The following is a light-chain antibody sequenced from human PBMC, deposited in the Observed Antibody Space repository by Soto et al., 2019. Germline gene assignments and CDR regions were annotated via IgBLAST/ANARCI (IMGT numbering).Light chain of an antibody. CDR2: GAS. Sequence: EIVMTQSPATLSVSPGERATLSCRASQSVSSNLAWYQQKPGQAPRLLIYGASTRATGIPARFSGSGSGTDFTLTVDSLQPEDFATYYCQQSYSSPVTFGQGTRLEI. J-gene: IGKJ5*01. CDR3: QQSYSSPVT. CDR1: QSVSSN. V-gene: IGKV3-15*01.